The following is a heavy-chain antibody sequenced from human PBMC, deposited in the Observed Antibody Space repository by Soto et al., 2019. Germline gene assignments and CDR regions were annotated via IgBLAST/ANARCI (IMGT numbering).Heavy chain of an antibody. CDR1: GVSISSSY. CDR2: IYYIGTT. J-gene: IGHJ4*02. CDR3: ARGGNRYSNTASGVGGFDF. Sequence: SETLSLTCTVSGVSISSSYWSWIRQSPGTGLEWIGYIYYIGTTNYNPSLKRRVTISLDTAKNQFSLNVNSLTTADTAVYFCARGGNRYSNTASGVGGFDFWGQGTLVTVSS. D-gene: IGHD5-12*01. V-gene: IGHV4-59*01.